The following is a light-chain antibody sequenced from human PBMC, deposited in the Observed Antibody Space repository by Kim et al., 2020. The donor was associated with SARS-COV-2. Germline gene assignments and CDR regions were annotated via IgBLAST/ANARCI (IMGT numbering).Light chain of an antibody. Sequence: LSPGESATLSWRASEDVSDSIAWYQHKPGQAPRLLIYDASKRATGIPARFSGSGYETDFTLTISSLEPEDFAFYYCQQRVTWPLTFGGGTKVDIK. V-gene: IGKV3-11*01. CDR1: EDVSDS. J-gene: IGKJ4*01. CDR2: DAS. CDR3: QQRVTWPLT.